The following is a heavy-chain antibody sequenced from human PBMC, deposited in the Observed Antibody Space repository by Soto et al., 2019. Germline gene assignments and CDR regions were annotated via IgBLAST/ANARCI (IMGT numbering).Heavy chain of an antibody. Sequence: SSETVSHTCAVYGGSFSGFYWSWIRQPPGKGLEXIGEXXXSXSXTXNXXXXSRVTISVDTSNDQFSLKLSSVTVADPAVYYCARGSPTAVTTFDYWGQGTLVTVSS. CDR2: XXXSXSX. CDR3: ARGSPTAVTTFDY. D-gene: IGHD4-4*01. J-gene: IGHJ4*02. CDR1: GGSFSGFY. V-gene: IGHV4-34*01.